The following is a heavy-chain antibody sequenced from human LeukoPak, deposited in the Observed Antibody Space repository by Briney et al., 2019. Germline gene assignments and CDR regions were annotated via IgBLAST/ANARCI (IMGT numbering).Heavy chain of an antibody. V-gene: IGHV4-34*01. CDR3: ARRYYYNLGSFPFDF. D-gene: IGHD3-10*01. Sequence: PSETLSLTCAVSGGPFSGYFWSWLRQSSGKGLEWIGEIHNSGTTDYNPSLNSRVTISEDTSKNQFYLNLSSVTAADTAAYYCARRYYYNLGSFPFDFWGQGTLGTVSS. CDR1: GGPFSGYF. CDR2: IHNSGTT. J-gene: IGHJ4*02.